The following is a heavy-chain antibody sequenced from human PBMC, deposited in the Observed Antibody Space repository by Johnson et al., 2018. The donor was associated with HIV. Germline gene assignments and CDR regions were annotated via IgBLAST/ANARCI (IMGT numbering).Heavy chain of an antibody. CDR1: GFTFSSYG. V-gene: IGHV3-30*18. D-gene: IGHD2-21*01. CDR2: ISYDGSNK. J-gene: IGHJ3*02. Sequence: VQLVESGGGVVQPGRSLRLSCAASGFTFSSYGMHWVRQAPGKGLEWVAVISYDGSNKYYADSVKGRFTISRDNSKNTLYLQMNSLRGKDTAVYYCAKERMGLAYCGGDCWEDAFDIWGQGTMVTVSS. CDR3: AKERMGLAYCGGDCWEDAFDI.